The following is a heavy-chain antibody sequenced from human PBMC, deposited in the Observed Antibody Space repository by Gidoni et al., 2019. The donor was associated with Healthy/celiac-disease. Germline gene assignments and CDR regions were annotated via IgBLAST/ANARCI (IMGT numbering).Heavy chain of an antibody. CDR2: FDPEDGET. D-gene: IGHD3-10*01. J-gene: IGHJ6*02. V-gene: IGHV1-24*01. Sequence: QVQLVQSGAEVKKPGASVKVSCKVSGYTLTELSMHWVRQAPGKGLEWMGGFDPEDGETIYAQKFQGRVTMTEDTSTDTAYMELSSLRSEDTAVYYCATGLVRGARDYYYYGMDVWGQGTTVTVSS. CDR1: GYTLTELS. CDR3: ATGLVRGARDYYYYGMDV.